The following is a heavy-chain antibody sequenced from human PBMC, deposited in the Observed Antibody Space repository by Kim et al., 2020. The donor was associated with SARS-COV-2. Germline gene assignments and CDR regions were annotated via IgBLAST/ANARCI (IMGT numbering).Heavy chain of an antibody. J-gene: IGHJ6*02. CDR3: ARGPAAGVYYYYGMDV. CDR1: GGSFSGYY. D-gene: IGHD6-13*01. Sequence: SETLSLTCAVYGGSFSGYYWSWIRQPPGKGLEWIGEINHSGSTNYNPSLKSRVTVSVDTSKNQFSLKLSSVTAADTAVYYCARGPAAGVYYYYGMDVWGQGTTGTVSS. CDR2: INHSGST. V-gene: IGHV4-34*01.